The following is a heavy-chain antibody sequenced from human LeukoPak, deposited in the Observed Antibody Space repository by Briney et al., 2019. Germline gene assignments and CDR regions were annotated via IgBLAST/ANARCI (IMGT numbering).Heavy chain of an antibody. V-gene: IGHV3-30-3*01. CDR1: GFTFSIYA. CDR3: ARDRGYCSGGSCSLTNYFDS. CDR2: ISYDGSNK. Sequence: ERSLRLSCAASGFTFSIYAMHWVRQAPGKGLEWVAVISYDGSNKYYADSVKGRFTISRDNSKNTLYLQMNSLRAEDTALYYCARDRGYCSGGSCSLTNYFDSWGQGTLVTASS. J-gene: IGHJ4*02. D-gene: IGHD2-15*01.